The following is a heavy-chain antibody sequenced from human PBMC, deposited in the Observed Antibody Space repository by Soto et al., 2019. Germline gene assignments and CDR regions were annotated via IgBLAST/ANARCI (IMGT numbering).Heavy chain of an antibody. CDR3: ARDRGGEFGGGDCLDY. CDR2: IWYDGSNK. D-gene: IGHD2-21*02. V-gene: IGHV3-33*01. J-gene: IGHJ4*02. Sequence: QVQLVESGGGVVQPGRSLRLSCAASGFTFSSYGMHWVRQAPGKGLEWVAVIWYDGSNKYYADSVKGRFTISRDNSKNTLYLQMNSLRAEDTDVYYCARDRGGEFGGGDCLDYWGQGTLVTVSS. CDR1: GFTFSSYG.